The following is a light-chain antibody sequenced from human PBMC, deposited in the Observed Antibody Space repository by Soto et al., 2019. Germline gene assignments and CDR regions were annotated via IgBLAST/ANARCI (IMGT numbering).Light chain of an antibody. CDR1: QTVSSTY. CDR3: QQFGSSPIT. J-gene: IGKJ5*01. V-gene: IGKV3-20*01. Sequence: EIVFTQSPGTLSLSPGERATLSCRTSQTVSSTYFAWYQQRPGQAPRLLFSDASTRATGIPDRFSCSGSGRDFTLTISRLEPEDSAVYYCQQFGSSPITFGQGTRLEIK. CDR2: DAS.